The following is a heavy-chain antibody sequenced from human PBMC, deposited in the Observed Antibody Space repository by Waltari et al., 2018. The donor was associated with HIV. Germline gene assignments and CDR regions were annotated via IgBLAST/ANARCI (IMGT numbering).Heavy chain of an antibody. CDR3: AGRSPARRLNWFGP. CDR2: IKQDGSEK. D-gene: IGHD3-16*01. CDR1: GFPFSTFW. J-gene: IGHJ5*02. Sequence: EVQLVESGGGLVQPGVSLRLSCDAFGFPFSTFWMRWVRQAPGKGLEWVANIKQDGSEKYYVDSVKGRFTISRDNAKNSLYLQMNSLRAEDTAVYYCAGRSPARRLNWFGPWGQGTLVTVSS. V-gene: IGHV3-7*01.